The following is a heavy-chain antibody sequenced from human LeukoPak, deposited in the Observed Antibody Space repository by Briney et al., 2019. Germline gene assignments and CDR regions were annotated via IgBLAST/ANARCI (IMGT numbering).Heavy chain of an antibody. D-gene: IGHD2-2*01. CDR2: INPNSGGT. J-gene: IGHJ4*02. CDR1: GYTFTGYY. Sequence: ASVKVSCKASGYTFTGYYMHWVRQAPGQGLEWMGWINPNSGGTNYAQKFQGRVTMTRDTSISTAYMELSRLRSDDTAVYYCARVGVVVPAAEFDYWGQGTLVTVSS. V-gene: IGHV1-2*02. CDR3: ARVGVVVPAAEFDY.